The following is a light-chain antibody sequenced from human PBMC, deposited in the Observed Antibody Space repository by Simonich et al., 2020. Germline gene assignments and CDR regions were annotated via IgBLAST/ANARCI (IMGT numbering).Light chain of an antibody. CDR1: NSDVGGYHF. CDR2: DVS. Sequence: QSALTQPASVSGSPGQSITISCTGTNSDVGGYHFVSWYQQHPGKAPKLMIYDVSKRPSGVSNRFAGSKSGNTASLTISGLQAEDEADYYCSSYTSSSTLVFGGGTKLTVL. J-gene: IGLJ3*02. CDR3: SSYTSSSTLV. V-gene: IGLV2-14*01.